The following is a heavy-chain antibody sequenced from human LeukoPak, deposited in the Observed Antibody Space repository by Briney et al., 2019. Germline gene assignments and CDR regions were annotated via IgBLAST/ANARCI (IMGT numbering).Heavy chain of an antibody. CDR3: ARHRSEWLVQGGFDY. Sequence: GESLKISCKGSGYSFTSYWIGWVRQMPGKGLEWMGIIYPGDSDTRYSPSFQGQVTISADKSISTAYLQWSSLKASDTAMYYCARHRSEWLVQGGFDYWGQGTLVTVSS. D-gene: IGHD6-19*01. CDR1: GYSFTSYW. V-gene: IGHV5-51*01. J-gene: IGHJ4*02. CDR2: IYPGDSDT.